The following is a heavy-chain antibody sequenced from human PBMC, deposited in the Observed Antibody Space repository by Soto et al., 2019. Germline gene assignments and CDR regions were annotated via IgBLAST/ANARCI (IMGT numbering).Heavy chain of an antibody. Sequence: PGGPLRRSCAAYAFTFTSYDIHWVRQVPGDGLEWMALILHDGSAEYYAESVKGRFTISRDNSKNTLYLQMNSLRAEDTAVYYCARSRDGYSFYFYYGMDGWGQGTTVTVS. CDR2: ILHDGSAE. CDR1: AFTFTSYD. J-gene: IGHJ6*02. CDR3: ARSRDGYSFYFYYGMDG. D-gene: IGHD4-4*01. V-gene: IGHV3-30*03.